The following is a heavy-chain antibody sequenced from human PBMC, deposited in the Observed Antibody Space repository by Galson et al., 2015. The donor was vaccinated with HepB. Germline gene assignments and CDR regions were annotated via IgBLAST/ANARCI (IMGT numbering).Heavy chain of an antibody. Sequence: SVKVSCKASGYTFTGYYMHWVRQAPGQGLEWMGRINPNSGGTNYAQKFQGRVTMTRDTSISTAYMELSRLRSDDTAVYYCARDPSNSRYYFDYWGQGTLVTVSS. J-gene: IGHJ4*02. CDR2: INPNSGGT. CDR1: GYTFTGYY. V-gene: IGHV1-2*06. D-gene: IGHD2/OR15-2a*01. CDR3: ARDPSNSRYYFDY.